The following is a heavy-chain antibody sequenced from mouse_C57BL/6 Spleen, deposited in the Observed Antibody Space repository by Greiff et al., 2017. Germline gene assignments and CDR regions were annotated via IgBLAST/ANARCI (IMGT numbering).Heavy chain of an antibody. Sequence: QVQLQQPGAELVRPGSSVKLSCKASGYTFTRYWMHWVKQRPIQGLEWIGNIDPSDSETHYNQKFKDKATLTVDKSSSTAYMQLSSLTSEDSAVYYCALRYSNYDWFAYWGQGTLVTVSA. D-gene: IGHD2-5*01. CDR1: GYTFTRYW. CDR2: IDPSDSET. J-gene: IGHJ3*01. V-gene: IGHV1-52*01. CDR3: ALRYSNYDWFAY.